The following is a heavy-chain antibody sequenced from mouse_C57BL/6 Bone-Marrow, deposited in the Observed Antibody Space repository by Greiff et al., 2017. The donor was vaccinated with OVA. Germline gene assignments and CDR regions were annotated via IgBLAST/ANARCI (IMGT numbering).Heavy chain of an antibody. Sequence: QVQLQQPGAELVKPGASVKLSCKASGYTFTSYWMHWVKQRPGQGLEWIGMIHPNSGSTNYNEKFKSKATLTVDKSSSTAYMQLSSLTAEDSAVYYCARGVVLDAMDYWGQGTSVTVAS. J-gene: IGHJ4*01. CDR1: GYTFTSYW. D-gene: IGHD1-1*01. CDR3: ARGVVLDAMDY. CDR2: IHPNSGST. V-gene: IGHV1-64*01.